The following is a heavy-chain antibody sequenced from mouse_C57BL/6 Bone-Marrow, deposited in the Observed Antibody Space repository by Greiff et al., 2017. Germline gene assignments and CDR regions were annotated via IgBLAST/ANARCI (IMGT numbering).Heavy chain of an antibody. J-gene: IGHJ4*01. CDR2: ISNLAYSI. D-gene: IGHD2-4*01. Sequence: DVMLVESGGGLVQPGGSLKLSCAASGFTFSDYGMAWVRQAPRKGPEWVAFISNLAYSIYYADTVTGRFTISRENAKNTLYLEISSLRSEDTAMYYCARRWDYDDYYAMDYWGQGTSVTVSS. V-gene: IGHV5-15*04. CDR1: GFTFSDYG. CDR3: ARRWDYDDYYAMDY.